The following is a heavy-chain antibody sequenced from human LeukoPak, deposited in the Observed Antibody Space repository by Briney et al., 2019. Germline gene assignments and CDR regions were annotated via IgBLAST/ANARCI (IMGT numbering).Heavy chain of an antibody. J-gene: IGHJ3*01. CDR1: GFTFNTYA. Sequence: GGSLRLSCATSGFTFNTYAISWVRQAPGRGLELVSSISDSGDTTYYAASVKGRFTSSNDNSNNMHHLQTNRLRTDNTALYYRAKWYYGYRGSDSARDVWGQGTMVTVSS. V-gene: IGHV3-23*01. D-gene: IGHD1-26*01. CDR2: ISDSGDTT. CDR3: AKWYYGYRGSDSARDV.